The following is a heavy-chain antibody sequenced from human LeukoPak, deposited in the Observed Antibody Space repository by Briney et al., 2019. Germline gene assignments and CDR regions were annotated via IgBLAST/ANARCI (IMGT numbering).Heavy chain of an antibody. V-gene: IGHV3-30*02. D-gene: IGHD6-6*01. CDR3: AKLLRDSSSSGPYYYYYYMDV. CDR2: IRYDGSNK. J-gene: IGHJ6*03. CDR1: GFTFSSYG. Sequence: PGGSLRLSCAASGFTFSSYGMHWVRQAPGKGLEWVAFIRYDGSNKYYADSVKGRFTISRDNSKNTLYLQMNSLRAEDTAVYYCAKLLRDSSSSGPYYYYYYMDVWGKGTTVTVSS.